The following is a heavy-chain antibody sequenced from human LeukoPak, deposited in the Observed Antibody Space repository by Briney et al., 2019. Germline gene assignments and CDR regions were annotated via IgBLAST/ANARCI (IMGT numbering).Heavy chain of an antibody. CDR2: IIPIFGTA. V-gene: IGHV1-69*06. CDR3: ASRRGYSYGRQEYYYYYYMDV. Sequence: ASVKVSCKASGGTFSSYAISWVRQAPGQGLEWMGGIIPIFGTANYAQKFQGRVTITADKSTSTAYMELSSLRSEDTAVYYCASRRGYSYGRQEYYYYYYMDVWGKGTTVTVSS. J-gene: IGHJ6*03. CDR1: GGTFSSYA. D-gene: IGHD5-18*01.